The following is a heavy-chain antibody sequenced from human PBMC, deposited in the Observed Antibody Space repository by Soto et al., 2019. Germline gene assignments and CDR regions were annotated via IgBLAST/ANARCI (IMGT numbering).Heavy chain of an antibody. V-gene: IGHV1-18*01. D-gene: IGHD1-26*01. J-gene: IGHJ5*02. CDR2: ISAYNGNT. CDR3: ARDSDGSYYSPYWFDP. Sequence: ASVKVSCKASGYTFTSYGISWVRQAPGQGLEWMGWISAYNGNTNYAQKLQGRVTMTTDTSASTAYMELRSLRSDDTAVYYCARDSDGSYYSPYWFDPWGQGTLVTVSS. CDR1: GYTFTSYG.